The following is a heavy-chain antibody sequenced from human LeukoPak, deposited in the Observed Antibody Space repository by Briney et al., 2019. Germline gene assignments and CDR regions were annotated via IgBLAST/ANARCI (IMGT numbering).Heavy chain of an antibody. CDR1: RFTFHSYA. J-gene: IGHJ4*02. V-gene: IGHV3-23*01. D-gene: IGHD3-22*01. CDR3: AKGKDSYSFDSRGYYFGAY. Sequence: GGSLRLSCAASRFTFHSYAMTGVRQAPGKGLEWVSSISGSGGSTFYAASVKGRFTISRDNSKNTLYLQMNSLRAEDTAIYYCAKGKDSYSFDSRGYYFGAYWGQGTLVSVTS. CDR2: ISGSGGST.